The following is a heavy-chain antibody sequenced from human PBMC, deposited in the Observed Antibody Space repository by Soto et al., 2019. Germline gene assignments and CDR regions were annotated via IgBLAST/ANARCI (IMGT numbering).Heavy chain of an antibody. CDR1: GFTFSSYA. CDR2: ISYDGSNK. V-gene: IGHV3-30-3*01. CDR3: ARSGVGATRDYFDY. Sequence: QVQLVESGGGVVQPGRSLRLSCAASGFTFSSYAMHWVRQAPGKGLEWVAVISYDGSNKYYADSVKGRFTISRDNSKNTLYLQMNSLRAEDTAVYYCARSGVGATRDYFDYWGQGTLVTVSS. J-gene: IGHJ4*02. D-gene: IGHD1-26*01.